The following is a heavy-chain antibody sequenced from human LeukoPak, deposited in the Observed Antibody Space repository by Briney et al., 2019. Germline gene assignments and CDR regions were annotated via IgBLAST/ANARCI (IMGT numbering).Heavy chain of an antibody. CDR2: IIPIFGTA. CDR1: GGTYSSYA. V-gene: IGHV1-69*05. D-gene: IGHD4-23*01. J-gene: IGHJ4*02. Sequence: ASVKVSCKASGGTYSSYAISWVRQAPGQGLEWMGGIIPIFGTANYAQKFQGRVTITTDESTSTAYMELSSLRSEDTAVYYCAGGADYGGSAFDHWGQGTLVTVSS. CDR3: AGGADYGGSAFDH.